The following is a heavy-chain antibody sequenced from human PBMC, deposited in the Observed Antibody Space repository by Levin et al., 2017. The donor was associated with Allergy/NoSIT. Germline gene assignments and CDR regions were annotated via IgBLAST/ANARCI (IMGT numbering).Heavy chain of an antibody. D-gene: IGHD3-3*01. J-gene: IGHJ4*02. V-gene: IGHV3-15*01. CDR3: HTDWSGYTPSDY. CDR2: IKSKTDGGTT. CDR1: GFTFSNAW. Sequence: GESLKISCAASGFTFSNAWMSWVRQAPGKGLEWVGRIKSKTDGGTTDYAAPVKGRFTISRDDSKNTLYLQMNSLKTEDTAVYYCHTDWSGYTPSDYWGQGTLVTVSS.